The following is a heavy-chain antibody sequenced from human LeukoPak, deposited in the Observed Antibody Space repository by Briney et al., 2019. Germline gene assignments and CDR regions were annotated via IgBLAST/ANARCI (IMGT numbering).Heavy chain of an antibody. V-gene: IGHV3-15*01. J-gene: IGHJ4*02. CDR1: GFTFTNAW. Sequence: SGGSLRLSCAASGFTFTNAWMNWVRQAPGRGLEWVGRIKSKTDGGTTDYAAPVKGRFTISRDDSKHTVYRQMNNLKTDDTAVYYCSTMFYDYWSGYYVADYWGQGTLVTVSS. CDR2: IKSKTDGGTT. CDR3: STMFYDYWSGYYVADY. D-gene: IGHD3-3*01.